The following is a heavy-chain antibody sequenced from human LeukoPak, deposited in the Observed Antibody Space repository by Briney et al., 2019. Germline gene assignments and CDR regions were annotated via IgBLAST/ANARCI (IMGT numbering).Heavy chain of an antibody. CDR2: IIGGGGST. V-gene: IGHV3-23*01. D-gene: IGHD2-2*01. J-gene: IGHJ4*02. CDR3: AHGAMYQLDY. CDR1: GFTFSGSA. Sequence: PGGSLRLSCAASGFTFSGSAMHWVRQAPGKGLEWVSGIIGGGGSTYYADSVRGRFTISGDNSRNTLFLQMNSLRAEDTAVYYCAHGAMYQLDYWGQGTLVTVSS.